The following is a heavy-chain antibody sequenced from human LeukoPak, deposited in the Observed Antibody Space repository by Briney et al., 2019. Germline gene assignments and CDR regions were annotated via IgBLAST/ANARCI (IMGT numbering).Heavy chain of an antibody. Sequence: PGGSLRLSCATSGLTFSGHSMSWVRQAPGKGLEWVSSITSTATHTYYADSVKGRFTISRDNAKNSLYLQMNSLRAEDTAVYYCARDSRYASKRYYYDSSGQPEGKHVDYWGQGTLVTVSS. CDR3: ARDSRYASKRYYYDSSGQPEGKHVDY. J-gene: IGHJ4*02. V-gene: IGHV3-21*01. CDR1: GLTFSGHS. D-gene: IGHD3-22*01. CDR2: ITSTATHT.